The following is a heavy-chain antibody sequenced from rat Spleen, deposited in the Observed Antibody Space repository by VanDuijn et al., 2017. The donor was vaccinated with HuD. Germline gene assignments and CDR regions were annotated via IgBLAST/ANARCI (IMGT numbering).Heavy chain of an antibody. Sequence: EVQLQESGPGLVKPSQSLSLTCSVTGYSITSNYWGWVRKFPGNKVEWMGYITYSGGTRYNPSLKSRISITRDTSKNQFFLQLTSVTTEYTATYYCARYRNSMGLFDYWGQGLMVTVSS. CDR2: ITYSGGT. CDR1: GYSITSNY. CDR3: ARYRNSMGLFDY. J-gene: IGHJ2*01. V-gene: IGHV3-1*01. D-gene: IGHD1-7*01.